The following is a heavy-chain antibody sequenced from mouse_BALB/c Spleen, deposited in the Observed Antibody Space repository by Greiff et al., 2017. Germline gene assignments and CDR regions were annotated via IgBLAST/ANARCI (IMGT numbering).Heavy chain of an antibody. CDR1: GFNIKDTY. V-gene: IGHV14-3*02. J-gene: IGHJ3*01. D-gene: IGHD2-10*01. CDR2: IDPANGNT. CDR3: ASGSYYGNPAWFAY. Sequence: VQLQQSGAELVKPGASVKLSCTASGFNIKDTYMHWVKQRPEQGLEWIGRIDPANGNTKYDPKFQGKATITADTSSNTAYLQLSSLTSEDTAVYYCASGSYYGNPAWFAYWGQGTLVTVSA.